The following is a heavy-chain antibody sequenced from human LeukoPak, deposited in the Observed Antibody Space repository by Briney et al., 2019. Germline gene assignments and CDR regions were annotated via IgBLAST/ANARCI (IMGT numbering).Heavy chain of an antibody. CDR3: ARERWPYYFDY. V-gene: IGHV4-39*07. CDR2: IYYSGST. J-gene: IGHJ4*02. Sequence: SETLSLTCTVSGGSISSSSYYWGWIRHPPGKGLEWFGSIYYSGSTNYNPSLKSRVTISVDTSKNQFSLKLSSVTAADTAVYYCARERWPYYFDYWGQGTLVTVSS. CDR1: GGSISSSSYY. D-gene: IGHD2-15*01.